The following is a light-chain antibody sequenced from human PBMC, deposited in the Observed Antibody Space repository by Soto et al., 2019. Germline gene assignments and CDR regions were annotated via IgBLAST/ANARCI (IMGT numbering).Light chain of an antibody. Sequence: DIQLTQSPSFLSAFVGDTVTITCRASQAMSTYLAWYQQKPGKVPKLLIRSASTLQSGVPPRFSGGGSGTEFTLTISTLQTDASGIYYCQQLNGYQLAFGGGTNVEIK. CDR1: QAMSTY. CDR3: QQLNGYQLA. V-gene: IGKV1-9*01. CDR2: SAS. J-gene: IGKJ4*01.